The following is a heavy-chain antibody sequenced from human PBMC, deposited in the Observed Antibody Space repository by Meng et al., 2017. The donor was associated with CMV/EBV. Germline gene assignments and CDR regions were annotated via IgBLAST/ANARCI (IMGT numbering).Heavy chain of an antibody. CDR2: MPSHGGNI. V-gene: IGHV3-30*18. D-gene: IGHD1-14*01. Sequence: QEQFVVSGGCVVQPGRCLRLSCGASGFAFSDYVIHWRRQAPDKWPEWVANMPSHGGNIYYANSVKGRFTISRYESKNTLYLQMNSLRPEDTAVYFCAKDLSGRFDPWGQGTLVTVSS. CDR1: GFAFSDYV. CDR3: AKDLSGRFDP. J-gene: IGHJ5*02.